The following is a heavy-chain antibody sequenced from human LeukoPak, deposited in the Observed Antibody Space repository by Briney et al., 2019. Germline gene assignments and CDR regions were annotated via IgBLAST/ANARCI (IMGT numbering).Heavy chain of an antibody. D-gene: IGHD2-15*01. V-gene: IGHV3-23*01. CDR2: ITGSGGNT. CDR1: GFTFSNYG. J-gene: IGHJ4*02. CDR3: AKSPVSSCRGSFCYPFDY. Sequence: GGSLRLSCAASGFTFSNYGMNWVRQAPGKGLEWDSGITGSGGNTYYADSVKGRFTISRDNSKNTMYLQMNSLRAEDTAVYFCAKSPVSSCRGSFCYPFDYWGQGNLVTVSS.